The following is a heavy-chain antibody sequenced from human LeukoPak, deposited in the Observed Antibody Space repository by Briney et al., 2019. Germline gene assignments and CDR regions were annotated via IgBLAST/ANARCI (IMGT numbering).Heavy chain of an antibody. V-gene: IGHV4-34*01. Sequence: SETLSLTCAVYGGSFSGYYWSWIRQPPGKGLEWIGEINHSGSTNYNPSLKSRVTISVDTSKNQFSLKLSSVTAADTAVYYCARRPASSIVGVPDYWGQGTLVTVSS. CDR3: ARRPASSIVGVPDY. CDR2: INHSGST. D-gene: IGHD1-26*01. CDR1: GGSFSGYY. J-gene: IGHJ4*02.